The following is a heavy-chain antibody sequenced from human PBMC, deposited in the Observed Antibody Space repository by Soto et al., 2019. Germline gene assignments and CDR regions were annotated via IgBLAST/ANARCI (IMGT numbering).Heavy chain of an antibody. CDR1: GGSISGYY. D-gene: IGHD2-15*01. Sequence: PSETLSLTCTVSGGSISGYYWSWIRQPPGKGLEWIGYIYYRGSTNYNPFLNRRVAMSVDLPKNQFSLELTSLTAADTAVYYCARDFVCSGEEWYSGYDYWGQGILVTVYS. V-gene: IGHV4-59*01. CDR2: IYYRGST. J-gene: IGHJ4*02. CDR3: ARDFVCSGEEWYSGYDY.